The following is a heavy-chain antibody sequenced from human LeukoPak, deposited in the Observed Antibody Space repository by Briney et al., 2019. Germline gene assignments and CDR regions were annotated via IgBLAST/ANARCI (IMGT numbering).Heavy chain of an antibody. CDR1: GFTFGDYA. V-gene: IGHV3-49*04. Sequence: GRSLRLSCSTSGFTFGDYAMSWVRQAPGKGLEWVGFIQAKAYGGATKYAASVNGRFSISRDDSQSIANLQMNDLKTEDTALYYCTRAPHPRCSSSGCYLDYWGQGTLVTVSS. J-gene: IGHJ4*02. CDR3: TRAPHPRCSSSGCYLDY. D-gene: IGHD2-2*01. CDR2: IQAKAYGGAT.